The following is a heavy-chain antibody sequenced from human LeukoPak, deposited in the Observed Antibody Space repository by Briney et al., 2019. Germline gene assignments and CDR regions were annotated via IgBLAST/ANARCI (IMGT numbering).Heavy chain of an antibody. J-gene: IGHJ4*02. V-gene: IGHV3-23*01. CDR2: ISGSGGST. Sequence: GGSLRLSCAASGFTFSSYGMSWVRQAPGKGLEWVSAISGSGGSTYYADSVKGRFTISRDNSQNTLYLQMNSLGAEDTAVYYCAKDPLPVIATSYFDSWGQGTLVTVSS. CDR3: AKDPLPVIATSYFDS. D-gene: IGHD3-10*01. CDR1: GFTFSSYG.